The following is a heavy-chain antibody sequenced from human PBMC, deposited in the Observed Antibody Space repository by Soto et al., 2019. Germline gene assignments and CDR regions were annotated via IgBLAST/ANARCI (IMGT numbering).Heavy chain of an antibody. CDR2: IHAYNGNT. D-gene: IGHD5-18*01. CDR3: ARDVGYGLIDY. V-gene: IGHV1-18*01. Sequence: QVQLVQSGAEVKKPGASVKVSCKASGYTFTSYGISWVRQAPGQGLEWMGWIHAYNGNTNYAQKPQXXVTITTDTSTSTAYMELRSLRPDDTAVYYCARDVGYGLIDYWGQGTLVTVSS. CDR1: GYTFTSYG. J-gene: IGHJ4*02.